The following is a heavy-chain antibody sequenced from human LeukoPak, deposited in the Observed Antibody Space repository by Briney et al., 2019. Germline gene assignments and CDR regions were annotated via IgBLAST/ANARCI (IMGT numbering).Heavy chain of an antibody. CDR2: IIPIFGTA. J-gene: IGHJ5*02. CDR3: ARVSLYSGPRGDWFDP. Sequence: SVKVSCKASGGTFSSYAISWVRQAPGQGLEWMGGIIPIFGTANYAQKFQGRVTTTADESTSTAYMELSSLRSEDTAVYYCARVSLYSGPRGDWFDPWGQGTLVTVSS. D-gene: IGHD5-12*01. V-gene: IGHV1-69*13. CDR1: GGTFSSYA.